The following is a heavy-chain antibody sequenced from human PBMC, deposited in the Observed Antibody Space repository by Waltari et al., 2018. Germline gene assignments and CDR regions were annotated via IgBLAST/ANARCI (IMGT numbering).Heavy chain of an antibody. D-gene: IGHD3-16*01. Sequence: EVQLVESGGTLVQPGGSLRLSCAASGFTFRGYWMTWVRQAPGKGLGWVANIKADGSEQYEVDSVRGRFTISRDNAENSLYLQMNSLIADDTAVYYCARGSAYYVRVWDYWGQGTLVTVSS. CDR3: ARGSAYYVRVWDY. CDR1: GFTFRGYW. V-gene: IGHV3-7*03. J-gene: IGHJ4*02. CDR2: IKADGSEQ.